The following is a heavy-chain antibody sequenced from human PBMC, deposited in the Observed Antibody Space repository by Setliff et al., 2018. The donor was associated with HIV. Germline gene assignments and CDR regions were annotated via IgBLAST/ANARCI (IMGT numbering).Heavy chain of an antibody. D-gene: IGHD3-10*01. V-gene: IGHV4-38-2*02. J-gene: IGHJ5*02. Sequence: SETLSLTCTVSGYSISSGYYWGWIRQPPGKGLEWIGSIYHSGSTYYNPSLKSRVTISVDTSKNQFSLKLSSVTAADTAVYYCARGLLLWPLTGNWFDPWGQGTLVTVSS. CDR1: GYSISSGYY. CDR3: ARGLLLWPLTGNWFDP. CDR2: IYHSGST.